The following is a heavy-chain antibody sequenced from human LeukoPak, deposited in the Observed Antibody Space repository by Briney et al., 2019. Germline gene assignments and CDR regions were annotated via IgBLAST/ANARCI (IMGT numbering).Heavy chain of an antibody. V-gene: IGHV4-34*01. CDR2: INHSGST. CDR3: ARGNNLNYYGSGSYACDY. CDR1: GGSFSGYY. J-gene: IGHJ4*02. D-gene: IGHD3-10*01. Sequence: PSETLSLTCAVYGGSFSGYYWSWIRQPPGKGLEWIGEINHSGSTNYNPSLKCRVTISVDTSKNQFSLKLSSVTAADTAVYYCARGNNLNYYGSGSYACDYWGQGTLVTVSS.